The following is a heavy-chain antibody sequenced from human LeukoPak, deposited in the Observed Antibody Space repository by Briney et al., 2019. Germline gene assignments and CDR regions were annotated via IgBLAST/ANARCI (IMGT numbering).Heavy chain of an antibody. CDR1: GFTFSNYA. CDR2: ISGASTDI. CDR3: ARRGYYDNSGYDY. V-gene: IGHV3-21*01. D-gene: IGHD3-22*01. J-gene: IGHJ4*02. Sequence: GGSLRHSCAASGFTFSNYAMNWVRQAPGKGLEWVSSISGASTDIYYADSVKGRFTISRDNAKNSLYLQMNSLRAEDTAVYYCARRGYYDNSGYDYWGQGTLVTVSS.